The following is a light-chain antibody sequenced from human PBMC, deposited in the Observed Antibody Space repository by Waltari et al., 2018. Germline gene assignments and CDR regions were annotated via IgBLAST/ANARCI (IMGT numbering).Light chain of an antibody. Sequence: FILTQPHSVSESPGKTVTISCTRSSGSIASNYVQWYLLRPGSAPTTIIFEDDQRPSGVPGRFSGFIDSSSNSASLTISGLKTEDEADYYCQSYQVFGGGTKLTVL. CDR1: SGSIASNY. CDR2: EDD. V-gene: IGLV6-57*03. CDR3: QSYQV. J-gene: IGLJ3*02.